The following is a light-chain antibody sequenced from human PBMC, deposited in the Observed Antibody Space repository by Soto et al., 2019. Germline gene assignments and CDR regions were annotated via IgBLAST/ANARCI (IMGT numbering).Light chain of an antibody. V-gene: IGKV1-5*01. CDR3: QQYNNYRA. J-gene: IGKJ1*01. CDR2: DAS. Sequence: DIQMTQSPSTLSASVGDRVTITCRASQSISSWLAWYQQKPGKAPELLIYDASSLESGVPSRFSGSGSGTEFTLTISSLQPDDFATYYCQQYNNYRAFGQGTKVEIK. CDR1: QSISSW.